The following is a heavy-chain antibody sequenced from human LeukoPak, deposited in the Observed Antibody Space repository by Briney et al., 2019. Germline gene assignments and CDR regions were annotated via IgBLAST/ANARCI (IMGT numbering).Heavy chain of an antibody. Sequence: AASVKVSCKASGYTFTSYDINWVRQATGQGLEWMGGFIPVFGPANYAQKFQGRVTITADESTSTAYMELSSLRSEDTAVYYCARAGEVYNSGSYLEYWGQGTLVTVSS. J-gene: IGHJ4*02. D-gene: IGHD6-19*01. CDR2: FIPVFGPA. CDR3: ARAGEVYNSGSYLEY. V-gene: IGHV1-69*13. CDR1: GYTFTSYD.